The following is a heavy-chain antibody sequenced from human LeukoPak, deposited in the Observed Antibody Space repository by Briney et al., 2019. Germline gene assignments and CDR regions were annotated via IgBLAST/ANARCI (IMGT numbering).Heavy chain of an antibody. J-gene: IGHJ4*02. D-gene: IGHD6-19*01. Sequence: SETLSLTCTVSGGSISSYYWSWIRQPPGKGLEWIGYIYYSGSTNYNPSLKSRVTISVDTSKNQFSLKLSSVTAADTAVYYCARAYSGCFDYWGQGTLVTVSS. V-gene: IGHV4-59*12. CDR3: ARAYSGCFDY. CDR1: GGSISSYY. CDR2: IYYSGST.